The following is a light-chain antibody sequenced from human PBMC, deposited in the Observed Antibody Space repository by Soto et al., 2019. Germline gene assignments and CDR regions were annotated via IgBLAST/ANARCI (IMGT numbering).Light chain of an antibody. CDR1: QIISSW. CDR2: DVS. J-gene: IGKJ1*01. CDR3: QQYNTFWT. Sequence: DIQMTPSPSTLSASVGDRVTINCRASQIISSWLAWYQQKPGKAPKLLIYDVSSLESGVPSRFSGSGSGTEFTLTISSLQPDDSATYYCQQYNTFWTFGQGPRGIS. V-gene: IGKV1-5*01.